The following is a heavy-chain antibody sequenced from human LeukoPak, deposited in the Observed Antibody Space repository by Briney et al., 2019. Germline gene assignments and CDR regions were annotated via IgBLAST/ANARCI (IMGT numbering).Heavy chain of an antibody. Sequence: PSETLSLTCTVSGGSISSGSYYWSWIRQPAGKGLEWIGRIYTSGSTNYNPSLKSRVTISVDTSKNQFSLKLSSVTAADTAVYYCARDYCSSTSCYWSSAFDIWGQGTMVTVSS. D-gene: IGHD2-2*01. CDR3: ARDYCSSTSCYWSSAFDI. CDR2: IYTSGST. CDR1: GGSISSGSYY. V-gene: IGHV4-61*02. J-gene: IGHJ3*02.